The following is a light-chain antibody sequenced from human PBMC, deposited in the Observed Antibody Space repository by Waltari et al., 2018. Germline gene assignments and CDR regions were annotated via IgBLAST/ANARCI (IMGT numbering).Light chain of an antibody. J-gene: IGLJ2*01. Sequence: QSALTQPASVSGSPGPSITISCTGTSSDIGSYNYVSWYQQHPGKAPKLMIYDVNNRPSGVSSRFSGSKSGNTASLTISGLQAEDEADYYCSSYTTVTTVIFGGGTKLTVV. CDR1: SSDIGSYNY. V-gene: IGLV2-14*01. CDR3: SSYTTVTTVI. CDR2: DVN.